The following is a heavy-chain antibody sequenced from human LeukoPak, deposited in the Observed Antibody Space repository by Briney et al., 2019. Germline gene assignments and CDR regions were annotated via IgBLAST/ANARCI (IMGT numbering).Heavy chain of an antibody. CDR3: ARDLLLQVDTAMASGDY. Sequence: GGSLRLSCVASGVTFSSNAMHWVRQAPGKALEWVAVVSNDGNNKYADSVKGRFTISRDNAKNSLYLQMNSLRAEDTAVYYCARDLLLQVDTAMASGDYWGQGTLVAVSS. D-gene: IGHD5-18*01. J-gene: IGHJ4*02. CDR2: VSNDGNNK. V-gene: IGHV3-30*04. CDR1: GVTFSSNA.